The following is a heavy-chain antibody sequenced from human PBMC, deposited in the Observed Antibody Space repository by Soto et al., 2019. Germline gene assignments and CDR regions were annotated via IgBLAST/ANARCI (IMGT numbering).Heavy chain of an antibody. D-gene: IGHD6-13*01. Sequence: GGSLRLSCAASGFTFSSYAMSWVLQAPGKGLEWVSAISGSGGSTYYADSVKGRFTISRDNSKNTLYLQMNSLRAEDTAVYYCAKDRARQQLALRGDYWGQGTLVTVSS. CDR3: AKDRARQQLALRGDY. CDR1: GFTFSSYA. V-gene: IGHV3-23*01. CDR2: ISGSGGST. J-gene: IGHJ4*02.